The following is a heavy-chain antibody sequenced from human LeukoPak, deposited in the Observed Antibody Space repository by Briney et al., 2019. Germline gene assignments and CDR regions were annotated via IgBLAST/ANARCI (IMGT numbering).Heavy chain of an antibody. CDR3: ARTPVEIISGYYHYYYMDV. J-gene: IGHJ6*03. D-gene: IGHD5-12*01. Sequence: SETLSLTCTVSGGSMSSNFWSWIRQPAGKGLEWIGRIYTSGTTNYNPPLQSRVTMSVDTSKNQLSLKLSSVTAADTAVYYCARTPVEIISGYYHYYYMDVWGEGTTVTVSS. CDR2: IYTSGTT. CDR1: GGSMSSNF. V-gene: IGHV4-4*07.